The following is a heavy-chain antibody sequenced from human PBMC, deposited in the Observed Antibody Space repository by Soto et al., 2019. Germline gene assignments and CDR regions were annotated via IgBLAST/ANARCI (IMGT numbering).Heavy chain of an antibody. CDR1: GDSINSDKYY. J-gene: IGHJ4*02. CDR2: IYYRGNT. CDR3: ARLEGLATISYYFDF. V-gene: IGHV4-39*01. D-gene: IGHD3-9*01. Sequence: QLQLQESGPGLVKPSETLSLTCSVSGDSINSDKYYWGWIRQPPGKGLEWIGSIYYRGNTYYNPSPQTRVTISLDKSKSQFSLKLNSVTAADSAMYFCARLEGLATISYYFDFWGQGALVTVSS.